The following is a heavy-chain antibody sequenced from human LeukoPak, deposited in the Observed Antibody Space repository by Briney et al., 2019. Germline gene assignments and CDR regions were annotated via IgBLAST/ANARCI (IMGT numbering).Heavy chain of an antibody. CDR3: AREVYRHIVVVTAISPGSNWFDP. V-gene: IGHV4-61*02. D-gene: IGHD2-21*02. Sequence: SETLSLTCTVSGGSISSGSYYWSWIRQPAGKGLEWIGRIYTSGSTNYNPSLKSRVTISVDTSKNQFSLKLSSVTAADTAVYYCAREVYRHIVVVTAISPGSNWFDPWGQGTLVTVSS. J-gene: IGHJ5*02. CDR1: GGSISSGSYY. CDR2: IYTSGST.